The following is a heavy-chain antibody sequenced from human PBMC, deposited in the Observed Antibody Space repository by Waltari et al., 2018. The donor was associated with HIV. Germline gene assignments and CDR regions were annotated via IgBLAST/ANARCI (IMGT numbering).Heavy chain of an antibody. CDR1: GGSFSGYY. CDR2: FNHSGST. CDR3: ARGGVRQLVPYYYYGMDV. Sequence: QVQLQQWGAGLLKPSETLSLTCAVYGGSFSGYYWSWIRQPPGNGLEWIGEFNHSGSTNYNPSLKSRVTISVVTSKNQFSLKLSSVTAADTAVYYCARGGVRQLVPYYYYGMDVWGQGTTVTVSS. V-gene: IGHV4-34*01. J-gene: IGHJ6*02. D-gene: IGHD6-6*01.